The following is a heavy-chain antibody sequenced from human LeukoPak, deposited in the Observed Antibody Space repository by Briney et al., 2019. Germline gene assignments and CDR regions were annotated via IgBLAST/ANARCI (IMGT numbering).Heavy chain of an antibody. Sequence: PGGSLRLSCAASGFTFSSYDMHWVRQATGKGLEWVSAIGTAGDTYYPGSVKGRFTISRENAKKSLYLQMNSLRAGDTAVYYCARVFGDYYMDVWGKGTTVTVSS. CDR3: ARVFGDYYMDV. J-gene: IGHJ6*03. V-gene: IGHV3-13*01. CDR2: IGTAGDT. CDR1: GFTFSSYD. D-gene: IGHD3-3*01.